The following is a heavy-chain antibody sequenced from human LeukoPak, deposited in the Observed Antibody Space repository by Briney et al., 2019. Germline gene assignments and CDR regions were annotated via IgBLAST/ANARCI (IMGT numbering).Heavy chain of an antibody. CDR2: INPTGDST. D-gene: IGHD4-17*01. V-gene: IGHV1-46*01. Sequence: GASVKVSCKASGYTFSSYYMHWVRQAPGQGLEWVGLINPTGDSTNYAQKFQGRVTMTRDTSTSTVYMELSSLRSEDTAVYYCARERSYDYGDYDVFFVVGLGGGILDYWGQGTLVTVSS. CDR1: GYTFSSYY. J-gene: IGHJ4*02. CDR3: ARERSYDYGDYDVFFVVGLGGGILDY.